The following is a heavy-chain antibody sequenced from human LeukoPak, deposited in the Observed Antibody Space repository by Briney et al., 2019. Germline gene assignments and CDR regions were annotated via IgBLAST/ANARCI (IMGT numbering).Heavy chain of an antibody. CDR3: ARGPGIAVAPLQH. J-gene: IGHJ1*01. V-gene: IGHV3-21*01. D-gene: IGHD6-19*01. CDR1: GFTLRSYS. CDR2: IRSSGRDI. Sequence: GGSLRLSCEVSGFTLRSYSMSWVRQAPGKGPEWVSSIRSSGRDIFYADSVRGRFTIARDDAKNSLYLQMNTLRAEDTAVYYCARGPGIAVAPLQHWGQGTLVTVSS.